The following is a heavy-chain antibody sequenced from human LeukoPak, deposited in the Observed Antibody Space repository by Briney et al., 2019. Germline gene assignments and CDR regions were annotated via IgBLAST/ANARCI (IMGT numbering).Heavy chain of an antibody. D-gene: IGHD6-13*01. V-gene: IGHV3-49*04. J-gene: IGHJ4*02. CDR3: TREEQLVQAHFDD. CDR1: GFTFGDYA. CDR2: IRSKAYGGTT. Sequence: GGSLRLSCTASGFTFGDYAMSWVRQAPGKGLEWVGFIRSKAYGGTTEYAASVKGRFTISRDDSKSIAYLQMNSLKTEDTAVYYCTREEQLVQAHFDDWRQVTLVTVSS.